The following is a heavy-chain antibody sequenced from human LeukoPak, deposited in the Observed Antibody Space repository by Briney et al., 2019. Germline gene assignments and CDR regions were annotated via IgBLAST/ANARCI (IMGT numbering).Heavy chain of an antibody. J-gene: IGHJ5*02. CDR2: ISYDGSNK. Sequence: GGSLRLSCAASGFTFSSYAMHWVRQAPGKGLEWVAVISYDGSNKYYADSVKGRFTISRDNSKNTLYLQMNSLRAEDTAVYYCASNILTGYPAPWGQGTLVTVSS. CDR3: ASNILTGYPAP. D-gene: IGHD3-9*01. CDR1: GFTFSSYA. V-gene: IGHV3-30*14.